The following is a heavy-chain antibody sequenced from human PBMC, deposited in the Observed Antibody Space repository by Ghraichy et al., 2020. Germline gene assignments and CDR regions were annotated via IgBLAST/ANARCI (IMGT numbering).Heavy chain of an antibody. CDR3: ARVGSSGWNYYYYGMDV. CDR2: ISSSSSTI. Sequence: GGSLRLSCAASGFTFSSYSMNWVRQAPGKGLEWVSYISSSSSTIYYADSVKGRFTISRDNAKNSLYLQMNSLRDEDTAVYYCARVGSSGWNYYYYGMDVWGQGTTVTVSS. D-gene: IGHD6-19*01. CDR1: GFTFSSYS. J-gene: IGHJ6*02. V-gene: IGHV3-48*02.